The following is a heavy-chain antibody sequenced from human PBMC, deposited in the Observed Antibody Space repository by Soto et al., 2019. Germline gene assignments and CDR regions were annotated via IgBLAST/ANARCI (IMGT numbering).Heavy chain of an antibody. J-gene: IGHJ4*02. D-gene: IGHD3-10*01. CDR3: AVRRNGSYFDS. CDR1: GFTFSSYA. CDR2: ISGGGGNT. V-gene: IGHV3-23*01. Sequence: EVQLLESGGGLVQPGGSLRLSCAASGFTFSSYAMSWVRQAPGKGLEWVSAISGGGGNTYYADSVKGRFTISRDNSENTLYQEMNSLRAEDTAVYYCAVRRNGSYFDSWGQGTLVTVSS.